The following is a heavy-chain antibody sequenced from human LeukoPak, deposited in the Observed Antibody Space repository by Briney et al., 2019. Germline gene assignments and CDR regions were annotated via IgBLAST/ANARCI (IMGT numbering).Heavy chain of an antibody. J-gene: IGHJ4*02. V-gene: IGHV3-30-3*01. CDR3: ARVQGFWSGYSGY. CDR2: ISYDGSNK. Sequence: PGRSLRLSCAASGFTFSSYAMHWVRQAPGKGLEWVAVISYDGSNKYYADSVKGRFIISRDNSKNTLYLQMNSLRAEDTAVYYCARVQGFWSGYSGYWGQGTLVTVSS. D-gene: IGHD3-3*01. CDR1: GFTFSSYA.